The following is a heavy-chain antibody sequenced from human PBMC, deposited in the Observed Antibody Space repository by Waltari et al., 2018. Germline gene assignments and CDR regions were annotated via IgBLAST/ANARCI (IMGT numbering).Heavy chain of an antibody. Sequence: QVQLQESGPGLVKPSQTLSLTCTVSGGSISSGSYYWSWIRQPAGKGLEWIGRIYTSGSTNYNPALKSRVTISVDTSKNQFSLKLSSVTAADTAVYYCARGWIQLWSNYFDYWGQGTLVTVSS. CDR1: GGSISSGSYY. J-gene: IGHJ4*02. D-gene: IGHD5-18*01. CDR3: ARGWIQLWSNYFDY. V-gene: IGHV4-61*02. CDR2: IYTSGST.